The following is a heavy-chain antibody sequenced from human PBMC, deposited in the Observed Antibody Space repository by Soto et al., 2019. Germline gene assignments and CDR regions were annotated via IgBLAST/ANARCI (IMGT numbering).Heavy chain of an antibody. J-gene: IGHJ6*02. D-gene: IGHD3-10*01. Sequence: SETLSLTCAVSGVSISSSNWWNWVRQPPGKGLEWIGEIYHSGSTSHNPSLKSRITISVDKSKNRFSLRLSSVTAADTAMYYCASVGGDGYYYYGMDVWGQGTTVTVSS. CDR3: ASVGGDGYYYYGMDV. CDR2: IYHSGST. V-gene: IGHV4-4*02. CDR1: GVSISSSNW.